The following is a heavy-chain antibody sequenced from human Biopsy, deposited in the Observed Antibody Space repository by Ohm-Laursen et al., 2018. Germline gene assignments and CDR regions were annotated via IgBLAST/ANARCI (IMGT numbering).Heavy chain of an antibody. V-gene: IGHV3-30*18. D-gene: IGHD5-18*01. J-gene: IGHJ6*02. CDR3: AKDRYNYTPIGGFSMDV. CDR2: IFYDGSNT. CDR1: GFTFNNYG. Sequence: SLRLSCTASGFTFNNYGMQRVRQAPGKGLEWVAFIFYDGSNTYYADSVKGRFTISRDNSRDTLYLRMSSLRAEDTAVYYCAKDRYNYTPIGGFSMDVWGQGTTVTVSS.